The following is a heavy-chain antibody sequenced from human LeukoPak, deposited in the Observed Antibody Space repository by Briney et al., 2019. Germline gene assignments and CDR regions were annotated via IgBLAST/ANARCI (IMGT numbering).Heavy chain of an antibody. CDR1: GFTFDDYA. J-gene: IGHJ4*02. D-gene: IGHD3-22*01. CDR2: ISWNSGSI. CDR3: AKDYDSSGYYPFDH. V-gene: IGHV3-9*01. Sequence: GGSLRLSCAASGFTFDDYAMHWVRQAPGKGLEWVSGISWNSGSIGYADSVKGRFTISRDNAKNSLYLQMNSLRTEDTALYYCAKDYDSSGYYPFDHWGQGTLVTVSS.